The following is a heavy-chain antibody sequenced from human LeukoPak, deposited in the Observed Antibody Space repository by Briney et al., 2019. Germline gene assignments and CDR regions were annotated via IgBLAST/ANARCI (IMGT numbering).Heavy chain of an antibody. D-gene: IGHD2-15*01. V-gene: IGHV3-23*01. J-gene: IGHJ4*02. Sequence: GGSLRLSCAASGVTFSNDAMSCVRPAPGKGLEWVSAITGSVGSTYYADSVRGRFTISRDNSQDTLSLQMNSLRAEDTAVYYCAKESPYCHGTDCRIYYFDSWGQGILVTVSS. CDR3: AKESPYCHGTDCRIYYFDS. CDR1: GVTFSNDA. CDR2: ITGSVGST.